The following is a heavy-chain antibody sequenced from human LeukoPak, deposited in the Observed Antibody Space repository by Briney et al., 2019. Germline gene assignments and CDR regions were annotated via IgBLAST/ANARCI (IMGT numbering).Heavy chain of an antibody. CDR2: ISGRSGYI. D-gene: IGHD3-10*01. Sequence: GGSLLLSCAASGFTFDSYTMTWVRQAPGKGLEWVSSISGRSGYIYYADSMKGRFTISRDNAKSSLHLQMNSLGPEDTATYYCARVGERRPGTSESFFPAHFDSWGQGTLVIASS. CDR1: GFTFDSYT. J-gene: IGHJ4*02. CDR3: ARVGERRPGTSESFFPAHFDS. V-gene: IGHV3-21*01.